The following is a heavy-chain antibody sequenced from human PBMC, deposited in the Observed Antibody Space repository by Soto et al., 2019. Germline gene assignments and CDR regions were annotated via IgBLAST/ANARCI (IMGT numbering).Heavy chain of an antibody. CDR2: IKQDGSEK. CDR3: AREDCSGSSCYSSMYNWFDP. V-gene: IGHV3-7*01. D-gene: IGHD2-15*01. CDR1: GFTFRSYW. Sequence: GGSLRLSCAASGFTFRSYWMSWVRQAPGKGLEWVANIKQDGSEKYYVDSVKGRFTISRDNAKNSLYLQMNSLRAEDTAVYYCAREDCSGSSCYSSMYNWFDPWGQGTLVTVS. J-gene: IGHJ5*02.